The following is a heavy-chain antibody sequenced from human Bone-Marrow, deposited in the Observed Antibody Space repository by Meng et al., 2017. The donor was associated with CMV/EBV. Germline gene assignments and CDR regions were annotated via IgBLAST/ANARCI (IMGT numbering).Heavy chain of an antibody. CDR3: ARDSSLSGNYARLDV. V-gene: IGHV1-69*05. CDR1: GGTFSSYA. D-gene: IGHD4-23*01. J-gene: IGHJ6*02. CDR2: IIPIFGTP. Sequence: SVKVSCKASGGTFSSYAISWVRQAPGQGLEWMGGIIPIFGTPMYAQKFQGRVTITTDESTSTDYMELSSLTSEDTAVYYCARDSSLSGNYARLDVWGQGTTVTVSS.